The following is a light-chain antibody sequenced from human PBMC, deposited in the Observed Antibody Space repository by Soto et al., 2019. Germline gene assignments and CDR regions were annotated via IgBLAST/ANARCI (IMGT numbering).Light chain of an antibody. CDR2: LNSDGSH. V-gene: IGLV4-69*02. J-gene: IGLJ2*01. CDR1: SGHSTSA. Sequence: QLVLTQSPSASASLGASVKLTCTVSSGHSTSAVAWHQQQPEKGPRYLMKLNSDGSHSKGDGIPDRFSGSSSGYERYLTISSLQSEDEADYYCQSWGTGIHVVFGGGTQLTVL. CDR3: QSWGTGIHVV.